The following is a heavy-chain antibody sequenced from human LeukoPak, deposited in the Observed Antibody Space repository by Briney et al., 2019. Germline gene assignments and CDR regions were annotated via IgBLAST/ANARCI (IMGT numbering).Heavy chain of an antibody. D-gene: IGHD2-2*01. CDR2: IIPIFGTA. V-gene: IGHV1-69*13. CDR1: GGTFSSYA. Sequence: SVKVSCKASGGTFSSYAISWVRQAPGQGLEWMGGIIPIFGTANYAQKFQGRVTITADESTSTAYMELSSLRSEDTAVYYCASPDCSSTSCYVLYAFDIWGQGTMVTVSS. J-gene: IGHJ3*02. CDR3: ASPDCSSTSCYVLYAFDI.